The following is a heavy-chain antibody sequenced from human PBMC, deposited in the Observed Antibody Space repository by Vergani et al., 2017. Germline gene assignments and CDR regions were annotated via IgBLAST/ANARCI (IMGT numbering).Heavy chain of an antibody. V-gene: IGHV3-33*06. CDR3: AKDLSEQWLVSHFGY. D-gene: IGHD6-19*01. J-gene: IGHJ4*02. CDR2: IWYDGSNK. CDR1: GFTFSSYG. Sequence: QVQLVESGGGVVQPGRSLRLSCAASGFTFSSYGMHWVRQAPGKGLEWVAVIWYDGSNKYYADSVKGRFTISRDNSKNTLYLQMNSLRAEDTAVYYCAKDLSEQWLVSHFGYWGEGTLVTVSA.